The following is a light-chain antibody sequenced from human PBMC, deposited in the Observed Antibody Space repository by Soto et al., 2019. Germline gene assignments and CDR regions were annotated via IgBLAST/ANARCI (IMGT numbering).Light chain of an antibody. Sequence: QSALTQPASVSGSPGQSITISCTGTSSDVGAYDFVSWYQQHPGKAPKYLIYEVSNRPSGVSDRFSGSKSGTTASLTISGLQAEDEADYYCSSYTTTAPYVVGTGTKVTVL. CDR2: EVS. CDR3: SSYTTTAPYV. CDR1: SSDVGAYDF. V-gene: IGLV2-14*01. J-gene: IGLJ1*01.